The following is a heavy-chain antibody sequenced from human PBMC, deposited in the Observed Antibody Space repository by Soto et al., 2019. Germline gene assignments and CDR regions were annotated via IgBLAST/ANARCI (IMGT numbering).Heavy chain of an antibody. D-gene: IGHD6-25*01. Sequence: PGGSLRLSCAASGFTFSHHYMYWVRQAPGKGLEWVGRIKNKANSYTTEYAASVKGRFTISRDDSKNSLDLQMNSLKTEDTAVYFCARVRLDVTTRLFGYWGQGTLVTVSS. CDR2: IKNKANSYTT. J-gene: IGHJ4*02. CDR3: ARVRLDVTTRLFGY. V-gene: IGHV3-72*01. CDR1: GFTFSHHY.